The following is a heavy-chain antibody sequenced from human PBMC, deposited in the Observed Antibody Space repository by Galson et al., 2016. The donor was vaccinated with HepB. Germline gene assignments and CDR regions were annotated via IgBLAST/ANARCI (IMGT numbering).Heavy chain of an antibody. J-gene: IGHJ4*02. CDR1: GFTFSSYA. Sequence: SLRLSCAASGFTFSSYAMTWLRQAPGKGLEWVSAISGRTGNTYYADLVKGRFTISRDKSKNTLYLQMNSLRVDDTAVYYCAKDSTDYYDGSGYYSYFDYWGQGTLVTVSS. CDR2: ISGRTGNT. V-gene: IGHV3-23*01. D-gene: IGHD3-22*01. CDR3: AKDSTDYYDGSGYYSYFDY.